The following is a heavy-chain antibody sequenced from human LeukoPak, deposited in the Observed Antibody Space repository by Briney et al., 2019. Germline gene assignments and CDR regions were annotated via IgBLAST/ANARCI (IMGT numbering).Heavy chain of an antibody. CDR1: GFTFSSYA. V-gene: IGHV3-23*01. Sequence: SGGSLRLSCAASGFTFSSYAMSWVRQAPGKGLEWVSAISGSGDSTYYADSVKGRFTISRDNSKNTLSLQMNSLRAEDTAVYYCAKSYYDFWSGYSTFDYWGQGTLVTVPS. D-gene: IGHD3-3*01. CDR3: AKSYYDFWSGYSTFDY. J-gene: IGHJ4*02. CDR2: ISGSGDST.